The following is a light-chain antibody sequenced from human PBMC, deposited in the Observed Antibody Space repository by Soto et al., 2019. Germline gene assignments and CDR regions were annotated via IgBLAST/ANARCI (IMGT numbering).Light chain of an antibody. CDR2: GDS. J-gene: IGLJ1*01. CDR3: QSYDSSLSGYV. Sequence: QSVLTQPPSVSGAPGQRVTISCTGSSSNIGAGYDVHWYQQLPGTVPKLLIYGDSDRPSGVPDRFSGSKSGTSASLAITGLQAEDEADYYCQSYDSSLSGYVFGTGTTLTVL. V-gene: IGLV1-40*01. CDR1: SSNIGAGYD.